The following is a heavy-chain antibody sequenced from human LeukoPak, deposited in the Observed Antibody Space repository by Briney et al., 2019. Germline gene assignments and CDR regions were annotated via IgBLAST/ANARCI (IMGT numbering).Heavy chain of an antibody. CDR3: ARDRRYCSSTSCYGIYYMDV. D-gene: IGHD2-2*01. Sequence: ASVKVPCKASGYTFTGYYMHWVRQAPGQGLEWMGWINPNSGGTNYAQKFQGRVTMTRDTSISTAYMELSRLRSDDTAVYYCARDRRYCSSTSCYGIYYMDVWGKGTTVTISS. CDR1: GYTFTGYY. J-gene: IGHJ6*03. V-gene: IGHV1-2*02. CDR2: INPNSGGT.